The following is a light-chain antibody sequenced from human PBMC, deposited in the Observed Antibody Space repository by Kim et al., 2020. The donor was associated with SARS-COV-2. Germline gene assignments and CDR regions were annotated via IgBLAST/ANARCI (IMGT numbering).Light chain of an antibody. J-gene: IGKJ5*01. CDR1: ESISSD. V-gene: IGKV3-11*01. CDR2: DAS. Sequence: SLSAGERATPSCRARESISSDLAWYQQKPGQAPMLLIYDASNRATGIPPRFSGRGSGTDFTLTITSLEPDDFAVYYCQQRSSWPPFGQGTRLEIK. CDR3: QQRSSWPP.